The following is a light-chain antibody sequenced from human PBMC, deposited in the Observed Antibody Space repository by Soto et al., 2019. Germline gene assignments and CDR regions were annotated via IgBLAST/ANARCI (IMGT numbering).Light chain of an antibody. CDR2: DVS. CDR1: QIVSNV. V-gene: IGKV1-5*01. Sequence: DIQMTQSPTTLSASVGDRVTITCRASQIVSNVLAWFQQKPGKGPELLICDVSNLQSGVPSRFSGSGSGTEFTLTISSLQPDDFAVYYCQQYYRYPWTFGQGTQVEIK. CDR3: QQYYRYPWT. J-gene: IGKJ1*01.